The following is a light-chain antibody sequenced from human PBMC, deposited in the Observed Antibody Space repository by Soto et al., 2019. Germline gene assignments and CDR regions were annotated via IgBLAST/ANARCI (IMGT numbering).Light chain of an antibody. Sequence: IQLTQSPSSLSASVGDRVTITCRASQGISSYLAWYQQKPGKAPKFLIYAASTLQRGVPSRFSGSGSGTDCTLTISSLQPEDFATYFCQQLNSYPPTFDQGTELEIK. J-gene: IGKJ2*01. V-gene: IGKV1-9*01. CDR3: QQLNSYPPT. CDR1: QGISSY. CDR2: AAS.